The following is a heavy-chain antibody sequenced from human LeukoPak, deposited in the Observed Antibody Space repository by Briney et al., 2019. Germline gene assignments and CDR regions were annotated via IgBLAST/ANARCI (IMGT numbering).Heavy chain of an antibody. Sequence: PGGSLRLSCAASGFTFSYYSMNWVRQAPGKGLEWVSSIGSSSSHIYYADSVKGRFTISRDNSKNSLHLQMNSLRAEDTAVYYCAKEPREYCSSTSCPNWIDPWGQGTLVTVSS. J-gene: IGHJ5*02. V-gene: IGHV3-21*04. D-gene: IGHD2-2*01. CDR2: IGSSSSHI. CDR1: GFTFSYYS. CDR3: AKEPREYCSSTSCPNWIDP.